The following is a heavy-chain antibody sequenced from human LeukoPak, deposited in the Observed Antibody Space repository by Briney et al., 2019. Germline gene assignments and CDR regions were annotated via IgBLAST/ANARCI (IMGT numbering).Heavy chain of an antibody. D-gene: IGHD5-12*01. CDR1: GGSINSDY. CDR2: VYASGST. CDR3: AGGMAAAYDYNWFDP. J-gene: IGHJ5*02. Sequence: SETLSLTCTVSGGSINSDYWSWIRQPAGKGLEWIGRVYASGSTRYNPSLKSRVTMSVDTSKNQFSLKLSSVTAADTAVYFCAGGMAAAYDYNWFDPWGQGTLVTVSS. V-gene: IGHV4-4*07.